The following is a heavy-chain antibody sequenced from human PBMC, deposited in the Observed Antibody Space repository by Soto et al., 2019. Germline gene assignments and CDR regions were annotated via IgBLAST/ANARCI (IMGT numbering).Heavy chain of an antibody. J-gene: IGHJ1*01. D-gene: IGHD6-19*01. CDR1: GFNFKKFA. CDR2: ISCCGGST. CDR3: AKADGEQWLIPHLDN. V-gene: IGHV3-23*01. Sequence: GGSLRLSCEASGFNFKKFAMGWVRHAPGEGLEWVSGISCCGGSTFYADSVKGRFSLARDDSKNTLSLQLNSLRVEDTAHYYCAKADGEQWLIPHLDNWGQGTQVTVSS.